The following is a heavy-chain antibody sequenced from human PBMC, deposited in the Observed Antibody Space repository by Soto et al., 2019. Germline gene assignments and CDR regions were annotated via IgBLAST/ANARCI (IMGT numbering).Heavy chain of an antibody. CDR3: AKPLAHGIVRGTGIDS. V-gene: IGHV3-9*01. CDR1: GFTFDDYA. Sequence: SLRLSCAASGFTFDDYAMHWVRQAPGKGLEWVSGISWNSGSIGYADSVKGRFTISRDNAKNSLYLQMNSLRAEDTATYYCAKPLAHGIVRGTGIDSWGQGTLVTVSS. D-gene: IGHD1-26*01. J-gene: IGHJ4*02. CDR2: ISWNSGSI.